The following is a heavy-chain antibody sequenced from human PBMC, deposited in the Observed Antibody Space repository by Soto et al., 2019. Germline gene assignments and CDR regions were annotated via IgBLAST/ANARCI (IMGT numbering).Heavy chain of an antibody. D-gene: IGHD3-10*01. CDR1: GGYFSGYD. CDR2: INHSGST. CDR3: ARGAMVRGVITAYYYYYMDV. J-gene: IGHJ6*03. V-gene: IGHV4-34*01. Sequence: SETMSVTCAVDGGYFSGYDWSWIRKTPGKGLEWIGEINHSGSTNYNPSLKSRVTISVDTSKNQFSLKLSSVTAADTAVYYCARGAMVRGVITAYYYYYMDVWGKGTTVTVSS.